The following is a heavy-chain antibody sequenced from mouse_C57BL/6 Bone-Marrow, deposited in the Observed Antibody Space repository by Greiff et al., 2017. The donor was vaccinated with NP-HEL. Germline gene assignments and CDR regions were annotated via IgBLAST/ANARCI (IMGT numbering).Heavy chain of an antibody. V-gene: IGHV1-54*01. Sequence: QVQLQQSGAELVRPGTSVKVSCKASGYAFTNYLIEWVKQRPGQGLEWIGVINPGSGGTNYNEKFKGKATLTADKSSSTAYMQLSSLTSEDSAVCFCARSALYYYGSWWGQGTTLTVSS. CDR2: INPGSGGT. J-gene: IGHJ2*01. CDR3: ARSALYYYGSW. CDR1: GYAFTNYL. D-gene: IGHD1-1*01.